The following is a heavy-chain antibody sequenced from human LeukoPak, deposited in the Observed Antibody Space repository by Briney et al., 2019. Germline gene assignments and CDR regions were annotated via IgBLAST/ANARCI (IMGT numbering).Heavy chain of an antibody. CDR2: IIPILGIA. V-gene: IGHV1-69*04. CDR3: ARDRGYSYGSYFDY. J-gene: IGHJ4*02. Sequence: GASVKVSCKASGGTFSSHAISWARQAPGQGLEWMGRIIPILGIANYAQKFQGRVTITADKSTSTAYMELSSLRSEDTAVYYCARDRGYSYGSYFDYWGQGTLVTVSS. CDR1: GGTFSSHA. D-gene: IGHD5-18*01.